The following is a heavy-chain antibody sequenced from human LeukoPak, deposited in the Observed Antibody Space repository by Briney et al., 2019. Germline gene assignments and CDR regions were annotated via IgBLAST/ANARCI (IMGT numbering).Heavy chain of an antibody. V-gene: IGHV4-61*02. CDR1: GGSISSGSYY. D-gene: IGHD6-13*01. Sequence: SETLSLTCTVSGGSISSGSYYWSWIRQPAGKGLEWIGRIYTSGSTNYNPSLKSRVTISVDTSKNQFSLKLSSVTAADTAVYYCARPYTGYSSTWLGWFDPWGQGTLVTVSS. CDR2: IYTSGST. CDR3: ARPYTGYSSTWLGWFDP. J-gene: IGHJ5*02.